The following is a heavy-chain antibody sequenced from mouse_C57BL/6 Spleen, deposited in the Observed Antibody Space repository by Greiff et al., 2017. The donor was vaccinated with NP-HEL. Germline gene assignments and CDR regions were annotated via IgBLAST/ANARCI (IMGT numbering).Heavy chain of an antibody. D-gene: IGHD1-1*01. CDR3: ARAPSTVVTYWYFDV. CDR2: INYDGSST. J-gene: IGHJ1*03. CDR1: GFTFSDYY. Sequence: DVKLVESEGGLVQPGSSMKLSCTASGFTFSDYYMAWVRQVPEKGLEWVANINYDGSSTYYLDSLKSRFIISRDNAKNILYLQISSLKSEDTATYYCARAPSTVVTYWYFDVWGTGTTVTVSS. V-gene: IGHV5-16*01.